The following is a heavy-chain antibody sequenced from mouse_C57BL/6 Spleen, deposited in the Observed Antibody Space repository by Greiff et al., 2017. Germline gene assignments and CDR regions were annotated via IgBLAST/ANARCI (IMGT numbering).Heavy chain of an antibody. V-gene: IGHV1-82*01. CDR3: ARLGNLFYYFDY. Sequence: VQRVESGPELVKPGASVKISCKASGYAFSSSWMNWVKQRPGKGLEWIGRIYPGDGDTNYNGKFKGKATLTADKSSSTAYMQLSSLTSEDSAVYFCARLGNLFYYFDYWGQGTTLTVSS. J-gene: IGHJ2*01. CDR1: GYAFSSSW. CDR2: IYPGDGDT.